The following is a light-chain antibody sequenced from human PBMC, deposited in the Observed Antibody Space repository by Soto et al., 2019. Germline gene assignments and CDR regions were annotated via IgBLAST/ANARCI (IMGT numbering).Light chain of an antibody. CDR2: EVS. Sequence: QSVLTQPPSASGSPGQSVTISCTGTSSDVGGYNYVSWYQQHPGKAPKLMIYEVSKRPSGVPDRFSGSKPGNTASLTVSGLQAEDEADYYCSSYAGSKTLFGGGTKLTVL. J-gene: IGLJ2*01. V-gene: IGLV2-8*01. CDR1: SSDVGGYNY. CDR3: SSYAGSKTL.